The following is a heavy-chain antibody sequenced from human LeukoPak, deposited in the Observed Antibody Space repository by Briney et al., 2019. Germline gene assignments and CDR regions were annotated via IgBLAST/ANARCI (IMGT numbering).Heavy chain of an antibody. J-gene: IGHJ4*02. CDR1: GGTFSSYA. V-gene: IGHV1-69*06. D-gene: IGHD6-19*01. CDR3: AREEGGWYGVDY. CDR2: IIPIFGTA. Sequence: GASVKVSCKASGGTFSSYAISWVRQAPGQGLEWMGGIIPIFGTANYAQKFQGRVTITADKSTNTAYVELSSLRSEDAAVYYCAREEGGWYGVDYWGQGTLVTVSS.